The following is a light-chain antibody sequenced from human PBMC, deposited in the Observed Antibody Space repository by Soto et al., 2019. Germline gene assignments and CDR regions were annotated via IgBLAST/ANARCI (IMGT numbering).Light chain of an antibody. CDR2: AAS. J-gene: IGKJ4*01. Sequence: DIRMTQSQSSLSASVGDRVTITCRASQSISNYLNWYQQKPGKAPKLLIYAASSLQSGVPSRFSGSGSGTDFTLTISSLQPEDFATYYCHQSYNTPLTFGGGTKVEIK. CDR3: HQSYNTPLT. V-gene: IGKV1-39*01. CDR1: QSISNY.